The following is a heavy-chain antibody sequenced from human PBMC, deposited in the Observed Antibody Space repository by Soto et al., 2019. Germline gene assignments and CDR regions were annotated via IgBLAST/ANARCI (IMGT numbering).Heavy chain of an antibody. Sequence: PSETLSLTCAVYGGSFSGYYWSWIRRPPGKGLEWIGEINHSGSTNYNPSLKSRVTISVDTSRNQFSLKLSSVSAADTAVYYCARDQYSSSHLVSAYWGQGALVTVSS. D-gene: IGHD6-13*01. CDR2: INHSGST. CDR1: GGSFSGYY. CDR3: ARDQYSSSHLVSAY. V-gene: IGHV4-34*01. J-gene: IGHJ4*02.